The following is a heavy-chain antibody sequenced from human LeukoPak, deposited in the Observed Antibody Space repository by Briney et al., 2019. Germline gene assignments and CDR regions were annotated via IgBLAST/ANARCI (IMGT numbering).Heavy chain of an antibody. CDR1: GFTPSNYG. J-gene: IGHJ4*02. CDR3: AKRGVVIRVILVGFHKEAYYFDS. Sequence: GGPLRLSCAVSGFTPSNYGMSWVRQAPGKGLEWVAGIGGSGGGTNYADSVKGRFTISRDNPKNTLYLQMNSLRAEDTAVYFCAKRGVVIRVILVGFHKEAYYFDSWGQGALVTVSS. D-gene: IGHD3-22*01. V-gene: IGHV3-23*01. CDR2: IGGSGGGT.